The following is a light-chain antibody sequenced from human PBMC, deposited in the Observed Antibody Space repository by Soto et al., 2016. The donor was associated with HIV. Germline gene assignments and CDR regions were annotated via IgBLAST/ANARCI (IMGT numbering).Light chain of an antibody. CDR1: NIGGKS. V-gene: IGLV3-21*01. CDR3: QAWDSRSLVV. J-gene: IGLJ3*02. Sequence: SYELTQPPSVSVTPGKTARITCGGENIGGKSVHWYQQRPGQAPLLVIYDDSDRPSEIPERFSGSNSGNTATLTIRETQATDEADYYCQAWDSRSLVVFGRRTKLTVL. CDR2: DDS.